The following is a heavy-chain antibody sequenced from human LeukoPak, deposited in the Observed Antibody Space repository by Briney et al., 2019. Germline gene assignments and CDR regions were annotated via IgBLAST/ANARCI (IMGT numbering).Heavy chain of an antibody. CDR1: GFIFSDFG. V-gene: IGHV3-23*01. CDR3: AKVAGYSYVGVYYFDY. Sequence: GGSLRLSCAASGFIFSDFGIHWVRQAPGKGLEWVSAISGSGGSTYYADSVKGRFTISRDNSKNTLYLQMNSLRAEDTAVYYCAKVAGYSYVGVYYFDYWGQGTLVTVSS. D-gene: IGHD5-18*01. CDR2: ISGSGGST. J-gene: IGHJ4*02.